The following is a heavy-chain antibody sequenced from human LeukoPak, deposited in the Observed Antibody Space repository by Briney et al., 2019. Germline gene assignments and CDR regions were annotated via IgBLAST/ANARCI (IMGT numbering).Heavy chain of an antibody. J-gene: IGHJ4*02. CDR3: ARAELRYFDWPPGDY. Sequence: ASVKVSCKASGYTFTDYDINWVRQATGQGLEWMGWMIPNSGNTGYTQKFQGRVTMTRNTSISTAYMELSSLRSEDTAVYYCARAELRYFDWPPGDYWGQGTLVTVSS. D-gene: IGHD3-9*01. CDR2: MIPNSGNT. CDR1: GYTFTDYD. V-gene: IGHV1-8*01.